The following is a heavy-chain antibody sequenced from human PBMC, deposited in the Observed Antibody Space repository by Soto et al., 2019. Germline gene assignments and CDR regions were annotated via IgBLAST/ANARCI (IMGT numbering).Heavy chain of an antibody. D-gene: IGHD2-15*01. J-gene: IGHJ4*02. CDR1: GYTFTSYA. V-gene: IGHV1-3*01. CDR3: ARGPGGPDGPGDY. CDR2: INAGNGNT. Sequence: QVQLVQSGAEVKKPGASVKVSCKASGYTFTSYAMHWVRQAPGQRLEWMGWINAGNGNTKYSQKFQGRVTITRDTPASTAYMELSSLRSEATAVYYCARGPGGPDGPGDYWGQGTLVTVSS.